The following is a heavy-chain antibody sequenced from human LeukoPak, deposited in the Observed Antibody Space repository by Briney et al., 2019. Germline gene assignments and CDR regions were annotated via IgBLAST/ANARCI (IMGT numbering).Heavy chain of an antibody. D-gene: IGHD1-26*01. J-gene: IGHJ3*02. CDR3: ARARGGSGDAFDI. Sequence: GGSLRLSCAVSGFTFSSYEMNWVRQAPGKGLEWVSSISSSSSYIYYADSVKGRFTISRDNAKNSLYLQMNSLRAEDTAVYYCARARGGSGDAFDIWGQGTMVTVSS. V-gene: IGHV3-21*01. CDR1: GFTFSSYE. CDR2: ISSSSSYI.